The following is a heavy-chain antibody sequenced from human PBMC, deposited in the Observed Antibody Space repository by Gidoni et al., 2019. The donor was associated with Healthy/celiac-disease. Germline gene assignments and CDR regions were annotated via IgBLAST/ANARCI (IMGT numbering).Heavy chain of an antibody. CDR2: FDPEDGET. D-gene: IGHD3-22*01. Sequence: QVQLVQSGAEVKKPGASVKVSCKVSGSTLTELSIHWVRQAPGKGLEWMGGFDPEDGETIYAQKFQGRVTMNEDTSTDTAYMELSSLRAEDTAVYYCATGGMGGYYDRSGYSAFDIWGQGTMVTVSS. CDR1: GSTLTELS. CDR3: ATGGMGGYYDRSGYSAFDI. V-gene: IGHV1-24*01. J-gene: IGHJ3*02.